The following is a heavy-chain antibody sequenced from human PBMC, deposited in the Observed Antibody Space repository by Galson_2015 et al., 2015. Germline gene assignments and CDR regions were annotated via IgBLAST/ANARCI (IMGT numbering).Heavy chain of an antibody. Sequence: SVKASCKASGGSFSIYAINWVRQAPGQGPQWMGGITPIFGTANYAQKFQGRVTITAEKSTSTAYMELSSLRSEDTAVYYCARASQDCSSNSCPYNYWGPGTLATVSS. CDR1: GGSFSIYA. V-gene: IGHV1-69*06. D-gene: IGHD2-2*01. CDR3: ARASQDCSSNSCPYNY. CDR2: ITPIFGTA. J-gene: IGHJ4*02.